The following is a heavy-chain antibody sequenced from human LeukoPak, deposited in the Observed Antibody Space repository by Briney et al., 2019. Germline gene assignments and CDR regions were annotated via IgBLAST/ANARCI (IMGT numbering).Heavy chain of an antibody. CDR3: AKLEDIVVVVAATGSGHAFDI. CDR1: GFTFSSYA. V-gene: IGHV3-23*01. J-gene: IGHJ3*02. D-gene: IGHD2-15*01. CDR2: ISGSGGCT. Sequence: GGSLRLSCAASGFTFSSYAMSWVRQAPGKGLEWVSTISGSGGCTYYADSVKGRFTISRDNSKNTLYLQMNSLRAEDTAVYYCAKLEDIVVVVAATGSGHAFDIWGQGTMVTVSS.